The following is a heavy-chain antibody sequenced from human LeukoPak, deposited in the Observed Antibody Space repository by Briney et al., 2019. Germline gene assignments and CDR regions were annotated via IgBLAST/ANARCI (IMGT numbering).Heavy chain of an antibody. Sequence: SETLSLTCAVSGGSISSGGYSWSWIRQPPGKGLEWIGYIYHSGSTYYSPSLKSRVTISVDRSKNQFSLKLSSVTAADTAVYYCARGGDCSSTSCYSPYGMDVWGKGTTVTVSS. CDR1: GGSISSGGYS. V-gene: IGHV4-30-2*01. CDR3: ARGGDCSSTSCYSPYGMDV. CDR2: IYHSGST. D-gene: IGHD2-2*01. J-gene: IGHJ6*04.